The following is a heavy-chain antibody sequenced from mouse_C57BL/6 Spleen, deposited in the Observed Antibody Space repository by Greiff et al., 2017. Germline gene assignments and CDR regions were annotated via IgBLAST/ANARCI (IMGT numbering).Heavy chain of an antibody. D-gene: IGHD1-1*01. CDR2: INPGSGGT. Sequence: QVQLQQSGAELVRPGTSVKVSCKASGYAFTNYLIEWVKQRPGQGLEWIGVINPGSGGTNYNEKFKGKATLTADKSSSTAYMQLSSLTSEDSAVYFCARGGITTRYFDYWGQGTTLTVSS. CDR3: ARGGITTRYFDY. J-gene: IGHJ2*01. V-gene: IGHV1-54*01. CDR1: GYAFTNYL.